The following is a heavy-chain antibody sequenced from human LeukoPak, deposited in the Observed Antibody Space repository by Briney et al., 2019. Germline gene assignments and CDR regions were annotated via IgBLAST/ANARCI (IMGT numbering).Heavy chain of an antibody. D-gene: IGHD3-10*01. V-gene: IGHV3-48*01. Sequence: GGSLRLSCAASGFTFSSYSMNWVRQAPGKGLEWVSYISSSSSTIYYADSVKGRFTISRDNAKNSLYLQMNSLRAEDTAVYYRARDPRSGYAFDIWGQGTMVTVSS. CDR3: ARDPRSGYAFDI. J-gene: IGHJ3*02. CDR1: GFTFSSYS. CDR2: ISSSSSTI.